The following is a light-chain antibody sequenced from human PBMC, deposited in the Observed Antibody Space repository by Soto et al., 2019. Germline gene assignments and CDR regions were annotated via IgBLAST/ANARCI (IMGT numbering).Light chain of an antibody. CDR3: QQRSNWPPT. CDR1: QSVSSY. J-gene: IGKJ4*01. V-gene: IGKV3-11*01. CDR2: DAS. Sequence: EIVLTQSPATLSLSPGERATLSCRASQSVSSYLAWYQQKPGQAPRLLIYDASNRATGIPARFSGSGSGTDFPLPISSLEPEDFAVYYRQQRSNWPPTFGGGTKVEIK.